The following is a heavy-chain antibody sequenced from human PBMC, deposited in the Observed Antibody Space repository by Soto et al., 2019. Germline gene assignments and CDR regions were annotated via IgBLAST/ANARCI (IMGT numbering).Heavy chain of an antibody. J-gene: IGHJ5*02. V-gene: IGHV1-8*01. Sequence: QVQLVQSGAEVKKPGASVKVSCKASGYSFSAYDINWVRQATGQGPEWMGWMNPNSGNTGYAHKFQGRVTMTRNTAINTADMELSSLGSEDTAVYYCARDNRYNWNDEGWFDPWGQGTMVTVSS. CDR3: ARDNRYNWNDEGWFDP. CDR2: MNPNSGNT. D-gene: IGHD1-20*01. CDR1: GYSFSAYD.